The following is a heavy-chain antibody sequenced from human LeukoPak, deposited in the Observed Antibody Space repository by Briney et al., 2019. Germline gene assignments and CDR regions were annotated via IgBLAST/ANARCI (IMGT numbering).Heavy chain of an antibody. Sequence: GESLKISCAASGFTFSSYAMTWVRQAPGKGLEWVSGISGSGGGTFYADSVKGRFTISRDNYENTLYLHMNSLRADDTAVYYCAKDASSWFEYFPHWGQGTLVSVSS. V-gene: IGHV3-23*01. CDR2: ISGSGGGT. CDR1: GFTFSSYA. CDR3: AKDASSWFEYFPH. J-gene: IGHJ1*01. D-gene: IGHD2-2*01.